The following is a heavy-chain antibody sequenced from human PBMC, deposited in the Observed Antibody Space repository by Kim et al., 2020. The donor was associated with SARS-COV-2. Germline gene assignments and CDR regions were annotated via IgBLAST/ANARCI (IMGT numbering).Heavy chain of an antibody. V-gene: IGHV3-48*03. CDR3: ARWARVISTQLWYYDL. CDR2: ISTTGSTI. CDR1: GFSFSNYE. J-gene: IGHJ2*01. D-gene: IGHD3-3*01. Sequence: GGSLRLSCAASGFSFSNYEMNWVRQAPGKGLEWVSFISTTGSTIYHADSVRGRLTISRDNAKNSLYLQMNRLRAEDTGLYYCARWARVISTQLWYYDLWGRGTLVIVSS.